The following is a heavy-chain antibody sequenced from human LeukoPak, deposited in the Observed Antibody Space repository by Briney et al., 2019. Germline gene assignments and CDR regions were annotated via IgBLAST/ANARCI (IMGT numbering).Heavy chain of an antibody. CDR2: ISTGTYI. CDR3: TREQDREAAATVVGDY. CDR1: GFTFSRFE. V-gene: IGHV3-48*03. Sequence: GGSLRLSCVASGFTFSRFEMNLVRQAPGKGLEWISRISTGTYIAYTDSVKGRFTISRDNAKNSLYLQMNSLRAEDTAVYYCTREQDREAAATVVGDYWGQGTLVTVSS. D-gene: IGHD4-23*01. J-gene: IGHJ4*02.